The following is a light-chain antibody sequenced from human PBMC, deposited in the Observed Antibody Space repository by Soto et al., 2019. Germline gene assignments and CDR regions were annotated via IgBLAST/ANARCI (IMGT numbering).Light chain of an antibody. Sequence: QSVLTQPAWVSGSPGQSITISCTGTSSDVAFYNHVSWYQQHPGKAPKLLIYEVNNRPSGVSHRFSGSKSGNTASLTISGLQAEDEADYYCSSFASTHTYVFGTGTKVTVL. CDR3: SSFASTHTYV. J-gene: IGLJ1*01. V-gene: IGLV2-14*01. CDR2: EVN. CDR1: SSDVAFYNH.